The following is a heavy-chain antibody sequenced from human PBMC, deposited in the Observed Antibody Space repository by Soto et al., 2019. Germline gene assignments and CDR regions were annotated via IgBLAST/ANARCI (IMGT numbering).Heavy chain of an antibody. CDR1: GGSISSYY. CDR2: IYYSGST. Sequence: SETLSLTCTVSGGSISSYYWSWIRQPPGKGLEWIGYIYYSGSTNYNPSLKSRVTISVDTSKNQFSLKLSSVTAADTAVYYCARVDTAMVTIWFDPWGQGSLVTVSS. J-gene: IGHJ5*02. D-gene: IGHD5-18*01. V-gene: IGHV4-59*01. CDR3: ARVDTAMVTIWFDP.